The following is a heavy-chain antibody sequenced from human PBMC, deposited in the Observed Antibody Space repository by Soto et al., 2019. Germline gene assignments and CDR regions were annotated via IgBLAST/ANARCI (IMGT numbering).Heavy chain of an antibody. CDR3: AKFFVETGGSSGWPWSFHY. Sequence: EVQLLESGGGLVQPGGSLRLSCAASGFTFSNYAMGWVRQAPGEGLEWVSAISGSGTTTYTADSVKGRVTISRVNSENTLYLHMNSLRAEDTAIYYCAKFFVETGGSSGWPWSFHYWGQGTLVTVSS. CDR1: GFTFSNYA. D-gene: IGHD6-25*01. CDR2: ISGSGTTT. V-gene: IGHV3-23*01. J-gene: IGHJ4*02.